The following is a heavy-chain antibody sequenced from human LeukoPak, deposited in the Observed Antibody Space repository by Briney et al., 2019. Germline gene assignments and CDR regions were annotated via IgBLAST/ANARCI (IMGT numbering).Heavy chain of an antibody. CDR3: AKASWVAVAGTVDY. Sequence: PGGSLRLSCAGSGFTVSSNYMSWVRQAPGKGLEWVSGICSGGSTYYSDSVKGRFTISRANSKNTLYLQMNSLRAEDTAVYYCAKASWVAVAGTVDYWGQGTLVTVSS. D-gene: IGHD6-19*01. CDR1: GFTVSSNY. V-gene: IGHV3-53*01. J-gene: IGHJ4*02. CDR2: ICSGGST.